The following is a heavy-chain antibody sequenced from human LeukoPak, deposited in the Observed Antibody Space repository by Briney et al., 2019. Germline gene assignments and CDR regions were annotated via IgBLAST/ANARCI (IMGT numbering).Heavy chain of an antibody. Sequence: GGSLRLSCAASGFTFNTYVMSWVRQAPGKGLEWVSAISGSGGGTYYVDSVKGRFTISRDNSKNSLYLQMNSLRDEDTAVYYCARDRDYAFDSWGQGTLVTVSS. J-gene: IGHJ4*02. CDR3: ARDRDYAFDS. D-gene: IGHD4-17*01. CDR1: GFTFNTYV. V-gene: IGHV3-23*01. CDR2: ISGSGGGT.